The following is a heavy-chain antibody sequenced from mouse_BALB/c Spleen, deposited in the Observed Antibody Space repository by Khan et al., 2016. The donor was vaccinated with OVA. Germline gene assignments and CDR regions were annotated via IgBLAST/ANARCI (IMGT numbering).Heavy chain of an antibody. CDR3: ASGNYYGYYLDY. Sequence: QLEESGPGLVKPSQSLSLTCTVTGYSITSGYAWNWIRQFPGNKLEWMGYISYSGGTSYNPSLKSRISITRDTSKNQFFLQLNSVTTEDTATCYCASGNYYGYYLDYWGQGTPLTVSS. V-gene: IGHV3-2*02. CDR2: ISYSGGT. CDR1: GYSITSGYA. D-gene: IGHD1-1*01. J-gene: IGHJ2*01.